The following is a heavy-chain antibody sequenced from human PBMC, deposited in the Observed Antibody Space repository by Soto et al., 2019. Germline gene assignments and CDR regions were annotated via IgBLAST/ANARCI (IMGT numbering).Heavy chain of an antibody. Sequence: SETLSLTCTVSGGSFGSSAYYWGWIRRAPGKGLEWIGSINSSGSTFSNPSLKSRVTLSVDTSKNQFSLKLTSVTAADTALYYCSRRAPEGFDPWGQGTLVTV. V-gene: IGHV4-39*01. J-gene: IGHJ5*02. CDR2: INSSGST. CDR3: SRRAPEGFDP. CDR1: GGSFGSSAYY.